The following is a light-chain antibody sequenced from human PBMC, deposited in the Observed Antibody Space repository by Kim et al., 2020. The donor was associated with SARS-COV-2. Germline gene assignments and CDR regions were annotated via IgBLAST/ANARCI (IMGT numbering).Light chain of an antibody. CDR3: QQRSNWPPWT. CDR1: QSVSSY. V-gene: IGKV3-11*01. J-gene: IGKJ1*01. CDR2: DAS. Sequence: PGERAPPACRASQSVSSYLAWYQQKPGQAPRLLIYDASNRATGIPARFSGSGSGTDFTLTISSLEPEDFAVYYCQQRSNWPPWTFGQGTKVDIK.